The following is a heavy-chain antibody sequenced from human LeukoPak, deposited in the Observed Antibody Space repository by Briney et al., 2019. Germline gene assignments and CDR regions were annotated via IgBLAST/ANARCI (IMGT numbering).Heavy chain of an antibody. V-gene: IGHV4-59*01. CDR2: IYYSGST. CDR3: AKAPRLSYCSSTSCYLYFDY. D-gene: IGHD2-2*01. CDR1: GGSISSYY. J-gene: IGHJ4*02. Sequence: SETLSLTCTVSGGSISSYYWSWIRQPPGKGLEWIGYIYYSGSTNYNPSLKSRVTISVDTSKNQFSLKLSSVTAADTAVYYCAKAPRLSYCSSTSCYLYFDYWGQGTLVTVSS.